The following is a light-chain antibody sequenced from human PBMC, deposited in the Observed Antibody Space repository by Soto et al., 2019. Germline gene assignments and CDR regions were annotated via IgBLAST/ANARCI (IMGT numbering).Light chain of an antibody. J-gene: IGKJ1*01. CDR1: QSVSSN. CDR2: GAS. CDR3: QQYASSRT. V-gene: IGKV3-15*01. Sequence: EIMMTQSPATLSLSPGERATLSCRASQSVSSNLAWYQQKPGQAPRLLIYGASTRAAGILARFSGSGSGTDFTLTITRLEPEDFAVYYCQQYASSRTFGQGTKVDI.